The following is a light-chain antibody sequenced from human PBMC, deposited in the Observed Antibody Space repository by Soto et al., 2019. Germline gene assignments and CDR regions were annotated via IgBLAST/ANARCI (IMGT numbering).Light chain of an antibody. CDR3: QQYNSYPLT. V-gene: IGKV1-5*03. CDR1: QSISSW. J-gene: IGKJ4*01. CDR2: KTS. Sequence: DIQMTQSPSTLSASVGARVPITCRASQSISSWLAWYQQKAGKAPKLLIYKTSNLESAVPSRFSGSGSGTAFTLTISSLHPDDFATYYCQQYNSYPLTFGGGTKVDIK.